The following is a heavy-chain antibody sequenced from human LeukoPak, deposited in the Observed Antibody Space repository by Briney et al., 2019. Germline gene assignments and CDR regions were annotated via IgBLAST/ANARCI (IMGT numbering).Heavy chain of an antibody. CDR3: ARPDQRGYTYGYSAFDI. CDR1: GGSISSSNYY. D-gene: IGHD5-18*01. Sequence: SETLSLTCTVSGGSISSSNYYWGWTRQPPGKGLEWIGSIYYSGSTYYNPSLKSRVTISADTSKNQFSLKLSSVTAADTAVYYCARPDQRGYTYGYSAFDIWGQGTMVTVSS. V-gene: IGHV4-39*01. CDR2: IYYSGST. J-gene: IGHJ3*02.